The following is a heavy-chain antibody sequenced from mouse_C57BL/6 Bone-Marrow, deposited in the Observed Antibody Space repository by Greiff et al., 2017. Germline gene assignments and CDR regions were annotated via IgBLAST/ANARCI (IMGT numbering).Heavy chain of an antibody. CDR2: INPNNGGT. Sequence: EVQLQQSGPELVKPGASVKISCKASGYTFTDYYMNWVKQSHGKSLEWIGDINPNNGGTSYNQKFKGKATLTVDKSSSTAYMELRSLTSEDSAVYYCARRGDYLRGAMDYWGQGTSVTVSS. CDR1: GYTFTDYY. CDR3: ARRGDYLRGAMDY. V-gene: IGHV1-26*01. D-gene: IGHD2-4*01. J-gene: IGHJ4*01.